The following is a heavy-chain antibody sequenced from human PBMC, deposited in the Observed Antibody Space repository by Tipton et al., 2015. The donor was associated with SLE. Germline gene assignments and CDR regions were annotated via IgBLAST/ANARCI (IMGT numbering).Heavy chain of an antibody. CDR2: VYDTERP. CDR1: GDSISGSY. D-gene: IGHD5-18*01. CDR3: ARATDTAKAAGWFAS. V-gene: IGHV4-59*01. J-gene: IGHJ5*01. Sequence: TLSLTCSVTGDSISGSYWNWIRQSPGKGLEWIGYVYDTERPIYNPSLQSRVTISSDMSKSQLSLRLTSVTVADTGVYYCARATDTAKAAGWFASWGQGTLVTVSS.